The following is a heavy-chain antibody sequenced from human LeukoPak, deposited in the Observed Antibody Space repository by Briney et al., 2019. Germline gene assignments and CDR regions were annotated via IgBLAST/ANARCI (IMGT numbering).Heavy chain of an antibody. Sequence: SETLSLTCTVSGGSISSYYWSWIRQPPGKGLEWIGYIYYSGSTNYNPSLKSRVTISVDTSKNQFSLTLSSVTAADTAVYYWARLNDYGDYGIGNYGMDVWGQGTTVTVSS. D-gene: IGHD4-17*01. V-gene: IGHV4-59*08. CDR3: ARLNDYGDYGIGNYGMDV. J-gene: IGHJ6*02. CDR2: IYYSGST. CDR1: GGSISSYY.